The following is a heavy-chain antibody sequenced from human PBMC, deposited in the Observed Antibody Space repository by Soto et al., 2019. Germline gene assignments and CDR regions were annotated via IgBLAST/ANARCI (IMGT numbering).Heavy chain of an antibody. CDR2: ISGSGDRT. J-gene: IGHJ5*01. D-gene: IGHD3-10*01. Sequence: VQLLESGGGLVQPGGSLRISCTASGFTFDNYAMAWVRQAPGKGLEWVAGISGSGDRTNYVDSVKGRFTISRDNSQNRLYLQMKSLRAEDTALYYCAKDYGVRGIMTNLFDSWGQGTLVAVSS. CDR3: AKDYGVRGIMTNLFDS. CDR1: GFTFDNYA. V-gene: IGHV3-23*01.